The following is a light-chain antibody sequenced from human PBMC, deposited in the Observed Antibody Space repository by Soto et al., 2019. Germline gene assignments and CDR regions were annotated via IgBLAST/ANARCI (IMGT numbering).Light chain of an antibody. Sequence: VLAQPASVSGSPEQSVTISCTGTSSDVGTYNLVSWYQQHPGKAPKLIIYEVTERPSGVSNRFSGSKFGNTASLTISGLLPEDEADYYCCSYGGSSALPYVFGTGTKVTVL. V-gene: IGLV2-23*02. J-gene: IGLJ1*01. CDR3: CSYGGSSALPYV. CDR2: EVT. CDR1: SSDVGTYNL.